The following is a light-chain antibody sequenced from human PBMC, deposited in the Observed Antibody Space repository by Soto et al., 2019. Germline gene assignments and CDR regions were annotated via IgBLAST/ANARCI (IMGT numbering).Light chain of an antibody. CDR3: TSYVGNDIWV. V-gene: IGLV2-8*01. Sequence: QSALTQPPSASGSPGQSVTISCTGTSSDVGAYKYVSWYQQYPGKAPKLMIYEVTKRPSGVPDRFSGSKSGNTASLTVSRLQAEDEADYYCTSYVGNDIWVFGGGTKLTV. CDR1: SSDVGAYKY. CDR2: EVT. J-gene: IGLJ3*02.